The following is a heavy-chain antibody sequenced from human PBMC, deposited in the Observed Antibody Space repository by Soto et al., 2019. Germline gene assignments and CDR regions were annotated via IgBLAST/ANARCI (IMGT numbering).Heavy chain of an antibody. Sequence: SVKVSCQGCGGTFRSYAISWVRQAPGQGLEWMGGIIPIFGTANYAQKFQGRVTITADESTSTAYMELSSLRSEDAAVYYCARDLNGYGGKRVYYYGMDVWGQGTTVTVSS. CDR2: IIPIFGTA. D-gene: IGHD4-17*01. J-gene: IGHJ6*02. CDR3: ARDLNGYGGKRVYYYGMDV. CDR1: GGTFRSYA. V-gene: IGHV1-69*13.